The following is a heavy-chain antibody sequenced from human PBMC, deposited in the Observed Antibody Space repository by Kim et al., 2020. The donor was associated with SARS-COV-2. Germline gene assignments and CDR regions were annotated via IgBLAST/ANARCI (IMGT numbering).Heavy chain of an antibody. V-gene: IGHV3-7*03. CDR2: IKQDGSEK. Sequence: GGSLRLSCAASGFTFSSYWMSWVRQAPGKGLEWVANIKQDGSEKYYVDSVKGRFTISRDNAKNSLYLQMNSLRAEDTAVYYCARSPPYYGSGSYVYYYYGMDVWGQGTTVTVSS. D-gene: IGHD3-10*01. CDR1: GFTFSSYW. J-gene: IGHJ6*02. CDR3: ARSPPYYGSGSYVYYYYGMDV.